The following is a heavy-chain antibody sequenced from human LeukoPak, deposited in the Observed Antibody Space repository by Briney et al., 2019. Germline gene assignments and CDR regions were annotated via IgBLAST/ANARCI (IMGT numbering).Heavy chain of an antibody. Sequence: QTGGSLRLSCAASGFTFSSYGMHWVRQAPGKGLEWVAVIWYDGSNKYYADSVKGRFTISRDNSKNTLYLQMNSLRAEDTAVYYCAKRDTSGWPPVGLGYWGQGTLVTVSS. D-gene: IGHD6-19*01. J-gene: IGHJ4*02. CDR1: GFTFSSYG. V-gene: IGHV3-30*02. CDR2: IWYDGSNK. CDR3: AKRDTSGWPPVGLGY.